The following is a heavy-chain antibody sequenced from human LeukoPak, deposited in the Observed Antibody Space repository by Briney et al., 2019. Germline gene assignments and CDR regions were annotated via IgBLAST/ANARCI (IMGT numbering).Heavy chain of an antibody. D-gene: IGHD1-1*01. CDR1: GFTFSSYA. Sequence: GGSLRLSRAASGFTFSSYAMSWVRQAPGKGLEWVSAISGSGGSTYYADSVKGRFTISRDNSKNTLDLQMNSLRAEDTAVYYCANQGTTKTNYFDYWGQGTLVTVSS. CDR3: ANQGTTKTNYFDY. CDR2: ISGSGGST. J-gene: IGHJ4*02. V-gene: IGHV3-23*01.